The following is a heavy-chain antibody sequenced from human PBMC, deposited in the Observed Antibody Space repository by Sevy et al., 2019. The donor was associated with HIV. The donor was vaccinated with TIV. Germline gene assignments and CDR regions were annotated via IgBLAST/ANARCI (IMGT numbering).Heavy chain of an antibody. V-gene: IGHV3-21*01. CDR3: ARTIFGVVRGYYYYYGMDV. Sequence: GGSLRLSCAASGFTFSSYSMNWVRQAPGKGLEWVSSISSSSSYIYYADSVKGRFTISRGNAMNSLYLQMDSLRAEDTAVYYCARTIFGVVRGYYYYYGMDVWGQGTTVTVSS. CDR1: GFTFSSYS. J-gene: IGHJ6*02. D-gene: IGHD3-3*01. CDR2: ISSSSSYI.